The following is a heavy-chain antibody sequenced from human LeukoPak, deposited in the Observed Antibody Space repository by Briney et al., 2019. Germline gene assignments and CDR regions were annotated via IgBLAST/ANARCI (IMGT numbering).Heavy chain of an antibody. CDR1: GFTFSSYA. D-gene: IGHD1-14*01. V-gene: IGHV3-30-3*01. CDR2: ISHDGNTK. Sequence: PGGSLRLSCAASGFTFSSYAMHWVGQAPGKGPEWVAVISHDGNTKYYADSVKGRVTISRDNFKNMLYLQLSTLRVEDTAMYYCARDPIPGAPDYFDFWGQGTLVTVSS. CDR3: ARDPIPGAPDYFDF. J-gene: IGHJ4*02.